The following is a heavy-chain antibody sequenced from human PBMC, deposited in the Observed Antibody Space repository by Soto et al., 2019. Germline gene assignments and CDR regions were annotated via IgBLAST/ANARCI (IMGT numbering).Heavy chain of an antibody. Sequence: GGSLRLSCAASGFTFSSYGMHWVRQAPGKGLEWVAVISYDGSNKYYADSVKGRFTISRDNSKNTLYLQMNSLRAEDTAVYYCAKDYGELELPYYYGMDVWGQGTTVTVSS. D-gene: IGHD1-7*01. CDR3: AKDYGELELPYYYGMDV. J-gene: IGHJ6*02. CDR1: GFTFSSYG. V-gene: IGHV3-30*18. CDR2: ISYDGSNK.